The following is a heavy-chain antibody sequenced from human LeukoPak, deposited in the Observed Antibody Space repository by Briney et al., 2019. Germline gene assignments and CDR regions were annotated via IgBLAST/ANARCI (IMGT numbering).Heavy chain of an antibody. CDR2: IFHSGST. D-gene: IGHD6-6*01. J-gene: IGHJ4*02. Sequence: TSETLSLTCTVSGYSISSGYFWGWIRQPPGKGLQWIGSIFHSGSTYYNPFLKSRVTISVDTSKNQFSLKLSSVTAADTAMYYCARLTSTSPEDFWGQGTLVTVSS. V-gene: IGHV4-38-2*02. CDR1: GYSISSGYF. CDR3: ARLTSTSPEDF.